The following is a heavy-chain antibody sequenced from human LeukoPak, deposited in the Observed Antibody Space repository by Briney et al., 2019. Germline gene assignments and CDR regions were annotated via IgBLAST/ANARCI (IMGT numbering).Heavy chain of an antibody. CDR1: GFTFSSYG. D-gene: IGHD3-22*01. CDR2: ISYDGSNK. CDR3: ARLGDYYDSSGYSLAY. Sequence: GGSLRLSCAASGFTFSSYGMHWVRQAPGKGLEWVAVISYDGSNKYYADSVKGRFTISRDNSKNTLYLQMNSLRAEDTAVYYCARLGDYYDSSGYSLAYWGQGTLVTVSS. J-gene: IGHJ4*02. V-gene: IGHV3-30*03.